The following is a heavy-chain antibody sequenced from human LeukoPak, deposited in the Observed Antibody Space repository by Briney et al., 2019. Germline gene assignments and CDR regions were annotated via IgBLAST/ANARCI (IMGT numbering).Heavy chain of an antibody. D-gene: IGHD3-22*01. J-gene: IGHJ4*02. V-gene: IGHV4-4*07. CDR2: IYTSGST. CDR3: ARGARGLADNYYDSSGYYDFDY. CDR1: GGSISSYY. Sequence: SETLSLTCTVSGGSISSYYWSWIRQPAGKGLEWIGRIYTSGSTNYNPSLKSRVTISVDTSKNQFSLKLSSVTAADTAVYYCARGARGLADNYYDSSGYYDFDYWGQGTLVTVSS.